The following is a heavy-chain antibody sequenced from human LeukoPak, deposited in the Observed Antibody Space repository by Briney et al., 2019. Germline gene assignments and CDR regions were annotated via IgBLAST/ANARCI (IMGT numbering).Heavy chain of an antibody. Sequence: ASVRVSCKASGYTFTGYYMHWVRRAPGQGLEWMGWINPNSGGTNYAQKFQGRVTMTRDTSISTAYMELSRLRSDDTAVYYCARNYYDSTSFDYWGQGTLVTVSS. J-gene: IGHJ4*02. CDR1: GYTFTGYY. V-gene: IGHV1-2*02. CDR2: INPNSGGT. D-gene: IGHD3-22*01. CDR3: ARNYYDSTSFDY.